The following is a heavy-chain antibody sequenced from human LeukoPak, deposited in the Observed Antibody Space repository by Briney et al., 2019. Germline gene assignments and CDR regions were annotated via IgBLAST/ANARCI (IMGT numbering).Heavy chain of an antibody. CDR3: AXGRXEGGVFGGYXDV. J-gene: IGHJ6*03. CDR1: GFTFDDYA. CDR2: IRWNSDTI. Sequence: GGSLRLSCAASGFTFDDYAMHWVRQAPGKGLEWVSGIRWNSDTIGYADSVKGRFTISRDNAKNSLYLQMISLRVEDTAFYYXAXGRXEGGVFGGYXDVWGKXXTVTV. V-gene: IGHV3-9*01. D-gene: IGHD3-16*01.